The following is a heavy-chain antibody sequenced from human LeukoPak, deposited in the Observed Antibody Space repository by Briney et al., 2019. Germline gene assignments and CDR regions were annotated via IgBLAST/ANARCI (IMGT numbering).Heavy chain of an antibody. CDR2: IIPILGIA. J-gene: IGHJ3*02. Sequence: ASVKVSCKASGGTFSGYAISWVRPAPGQGLAWMGRIIPILGIANYAQKFQGRVTITADKSTSTAYMELSSLRSEDTAVYYCARDPAMIVVVIRDDAFDIWGQGTMVTVSS. D-gene: IGHD3-22*01. CDR1: GGTFSGYA. CDR3: ARDPAMIVVVIRDDAFDI. V-gene: IGHV1-69*04.